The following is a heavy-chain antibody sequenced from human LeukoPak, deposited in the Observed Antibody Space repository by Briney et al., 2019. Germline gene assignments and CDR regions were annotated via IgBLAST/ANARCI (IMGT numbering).Heavy chain of an antibody. V-gene: IGHV3-30-3*01. CDR3: ARDSIVGAT. CDR2: ISYDGSNK. CDR1: GFTFSSYA. Sequence: GGSLRLSCAASGFTFSSYAMHWVRQAPGEGLEWVAVISYDGSNKYYADSVKGRFTISRDNSKNTLYLQMNSLRAEDTAVYYCARDSIVGATWGQGTLVTVSS. J-gene: IGHJ4*02. D-gene: IGHD1-26*01.